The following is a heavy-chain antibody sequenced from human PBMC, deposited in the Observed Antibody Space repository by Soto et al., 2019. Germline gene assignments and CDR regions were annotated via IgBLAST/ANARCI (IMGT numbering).Heavy chain of an antibody. CDR1: GFTFTDYY. CDR3: ARVGGTITIFGVVIPNWFDP. D-gene: IGHD3-3*01. CDR2: ISSSGSFK. J-gene: IGHJ5*02. V-gene: IGHV3-11*01. Sequence: AAGFTFTDYYMSWIRQPPGKGLVWVSYISSSGSFKYYADSVKGRFTISRDNAKNSLYLQMNSLRAEDTAVYYCARVGGTITIFGVVIPNWFDPWGQGTLVTVSS.